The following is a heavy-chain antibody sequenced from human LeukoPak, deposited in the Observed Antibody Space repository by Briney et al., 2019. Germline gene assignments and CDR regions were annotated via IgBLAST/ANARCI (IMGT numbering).Heavy chain of an antibody. CDR2: MFYSGNT. Sequence: PSETLSLTCTVSGASITSYHWSWIRQPAGKGLEWIGRMFYSGNTDYNPSLKSRLTMSIDTSKNQFSLKLSSVTAADTAVYYCVASTPEYSSSPSFDYWGQGTLVTVSS. D-gene: IGHD6-6*01. CDR1: GASITSYH. V-gene: IGHV4-4*07. J-gene: IGHJ4*02. CDR3: VASTPEYSSSPSFDY.